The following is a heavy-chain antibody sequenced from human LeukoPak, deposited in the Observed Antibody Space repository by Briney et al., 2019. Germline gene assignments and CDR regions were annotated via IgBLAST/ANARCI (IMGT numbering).Heavy chain of an antibody. CDR1: GFTFSSYA. V-gene: IGHV3-23*01. Sequence: GGSLRLSCAASGFTFSSYAMSWVRQAPGKGLEWVSAISGSGGSTYYADSVKGRFTISRDNSKNTLYLQMNSLRAEDTAAYYCANIVVVVAATPPVDYWGQGTLVTVSS. CDR2: ISGSGGST. J-gene: IGHJ4*02. CDR3: ANIVVVVAATPPVDY. D-gene: IGHD2-15*01.